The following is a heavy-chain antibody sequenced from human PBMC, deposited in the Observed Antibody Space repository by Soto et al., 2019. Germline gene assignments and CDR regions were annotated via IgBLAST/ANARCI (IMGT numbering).Heavy chain of an antibody. CDR2: ISGSGGST. D-gene: IGHD3-22*01. J-gene: IGHJ4*02. V-gene: IGHV3-23*01. Sequence: PGGSLRLSCAASGFTFSSCAMSWVRQAPGKGLEWVSAISGSGGSTYYADSVKGRFTVSRDNSKNTLYLQMNSLRAEDTAVYYCAKDRHHYYDSSGYLWGQGTLVTVSS. CDR1: GFTFSSCA. CDR3: AKDRHHYYDSSGYL.